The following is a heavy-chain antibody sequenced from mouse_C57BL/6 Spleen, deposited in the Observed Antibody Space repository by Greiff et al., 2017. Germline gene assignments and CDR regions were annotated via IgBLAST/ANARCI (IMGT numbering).Heavy chain of an antibody. CDR3: ARERASWFAY. D-gene: IGHD3-3*01. CDR2: IDPSDSYT. J-gene: IGHJ3*01. V-gene: IGHV1-69*01. Sequence: QVQLQQPGAELVMPGASVKLSCTASGYTFTSYWMHWVKQRPGQGLEWIGEIDPSDSYTNYNQKFKGKSTLTVDKSSSTAYMQLSSLTSEDSAVYYCARERASWFAYWGQGTLVTVSA. CDR1: GYTFTSYW.